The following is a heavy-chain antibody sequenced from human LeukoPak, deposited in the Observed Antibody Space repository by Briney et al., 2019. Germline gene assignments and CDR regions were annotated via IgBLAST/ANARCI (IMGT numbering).Heavy chain of an antibody. J-gene: IGHJ4*02. Sequence: GGSLRLSCAASGFTFSSYDLHWVRQPTGKGLEWVSGIGPAGDTYYPGSVKGRFTISRDNDKNSLYPQMNSLRAGDTAVYYCARGRTYYEEFDYWGQGALVTVSS. D-gene: IGHD1-26*01. V-gene: IGHV3-13*01. CDR3: ARGRTYYEEFDY. CDR1: GFTFSSYD. CDR2: IGPAGDT.